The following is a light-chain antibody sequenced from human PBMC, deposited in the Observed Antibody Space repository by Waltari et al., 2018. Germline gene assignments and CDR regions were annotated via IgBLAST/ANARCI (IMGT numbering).Light chain of an antibody. CDR3: SSNAGHGIV. J-gene: IGLJ2*01. Sequence: QSALTQPASVSGSPGPSITVSCTGASSDAGRYDLLCWYQQHPGKAPKLIIYEGNKRPSGVSNRFSGFKSGNTASLTISGLQAEDEAEYYCSSNAGHGIVFGGGTKLTVL. CDR1: SSDAGRYDL. V-gene: IGLV2-23*01. CDR2: EGN.